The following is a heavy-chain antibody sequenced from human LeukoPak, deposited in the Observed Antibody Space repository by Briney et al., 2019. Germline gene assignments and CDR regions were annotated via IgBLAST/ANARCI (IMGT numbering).Heavy chain of an antibody. J-gene: IGHJ4*02. CDR3: ARDRTGTTSYFDY. CDR2: INPNSGGT. Sequence: ASVKVSCKASGYTFTGYYMHWVRQAPGQGREWMGWINPNSGGTNHAQKFQGRVTMTRDTSISTAYMELSRLRSDDTAVYYCARDRTGTTSYFDYWGQGTLVTVSS. D-gene: IGHD1-7*01. V-gene: IGHV1-2*02. CDR1: GYTFTGYY.